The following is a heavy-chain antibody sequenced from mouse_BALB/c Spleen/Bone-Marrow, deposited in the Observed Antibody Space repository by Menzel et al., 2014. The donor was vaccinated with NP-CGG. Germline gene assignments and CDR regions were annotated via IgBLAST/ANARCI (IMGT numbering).Heavy chain of an antibody. Sequence: LMESRPELVKPGALVKISCKASGYTFTSNDINWVKQRPGQGLEWIGWIYPGDGSTKYNEKFKGKATLTADKSSSTAYMQLSSLTSENTAGYCSTRGGYGNYVGYGMDYWGQGTPVTGSS. CDR3: TRGGYGNYVGYGMDY. CDR2: IYPGDGST. J-gene: IGHJ4*01. CDR1: GYTFTSND. D-gene: IGHD2-1*01. V-gene: IGHV1S33*01.